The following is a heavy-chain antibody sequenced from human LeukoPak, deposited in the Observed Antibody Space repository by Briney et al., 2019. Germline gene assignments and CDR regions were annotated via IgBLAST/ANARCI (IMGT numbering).Heavy chain of an antibody. D-gene: IGHD6-19*01. V-gene: IGHV4-39*07. J-gene: IGHJ4*02. CDR3: ARRQWLVLFDY. Sequence: NASETLSLTCTVSGGSISSSSYYWGWIRQPPGKGLEWIGSIYYSGSTYYNPSLKSRVTISVDTSKNQFSLKLSSVTAADTAVYYCARRQWLVLFDYWGQGTLVTVSS. CDR2: IYYSGST. CDR1: GGSISSSSYY.